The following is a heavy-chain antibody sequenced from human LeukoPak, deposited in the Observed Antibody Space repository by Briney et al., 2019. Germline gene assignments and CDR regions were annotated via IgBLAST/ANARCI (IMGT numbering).Heavy chain of an antibody. D-gene: IGHD6-19*01. CDR1: GGSISSYY. V-gene: IGHV4-59*08. CDR2: IYYSGST. J-gene: IGHJ3*02. CDR3: ARRIAVAGSSAFDI. Sequence: SETLSLTCTVSGGSISSYYWSWIRQPPGKGLEWIGYIYYSGSTNYNPSLKSRVTISVATSKNQFSLKLSSVTAADTAVYYCARRIAVAGSSAFDIWGQGTMVTVSS.